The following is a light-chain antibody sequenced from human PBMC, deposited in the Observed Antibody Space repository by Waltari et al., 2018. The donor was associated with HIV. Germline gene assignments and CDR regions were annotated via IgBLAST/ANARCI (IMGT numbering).Light chain of an antibody. CDR3: SSYTISSTFYVV. Sequence: QSALTQPASVSASPGQSITLPFPGTSSPAGGYNYVHWYPPHPGNAPKIMIYDVSNRPPGVSNRFAGSKSSNTASLTISGLQAEDEADYYCSSYTISSTFYVVFVGGTKLTVL. CDR2: DVS. J-gene: IGLJ2*01. V-gene: IGLV2-14*01. CDR1: SSPAGGYNY.